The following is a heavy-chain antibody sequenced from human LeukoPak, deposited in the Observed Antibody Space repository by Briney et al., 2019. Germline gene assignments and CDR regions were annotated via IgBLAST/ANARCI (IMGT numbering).Heavy chain of an antibody. J-gene: IGHJ5*02. V-gene: IGHV4-34*01. CDR1: GGPFSGYY. CDR2: IHHSGST. D-gene: IGHD1-1*01. CDR3: ARSFIWMNWFDP. Sequence: SETLSLTCAVYGGPFSGYYWSWIRQPPGKGLEWIGEIHHSGSTNYNPSLKSRVTISVDTSKNQFSLKLSSVTAADTAVYNCARSFIWMNWFDPRGQGTLVTVSS.